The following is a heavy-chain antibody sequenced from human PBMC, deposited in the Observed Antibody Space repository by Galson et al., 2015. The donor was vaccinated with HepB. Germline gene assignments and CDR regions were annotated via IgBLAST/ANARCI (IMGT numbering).Heavy chain of an antibody. V-gene: IGHV3-21*01. D-gene: IGHD5-24*01. Sequence: SLRLSCAASGFTFSSYTMNWVRQAPGKGLEWVSYISSSSSNIYYTDSGKGRFTISRDNAKNSLYLQVNSLRAEDTAVYYCARDYYTRDGSNCASWGQGTLVTVSS. CDR3: ARDYYTRDGSNCAS. J-gene: IGHJ5*02. CDR2: ISSSSSNI. CDR1: GFTFSSYT.